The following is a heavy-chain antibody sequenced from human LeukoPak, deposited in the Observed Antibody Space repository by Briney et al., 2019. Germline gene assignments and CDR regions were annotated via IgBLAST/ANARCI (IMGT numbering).Heavy chain of an antibody. Sequence: GSLRLSCTVSGFTFGDYAMGWVRQAPGKGLEWVGLIRRKVSGATTEYAASVKGRSTISRDDSKSIAHLQMNSLKTEDTAMYDCTRNIYCSGGSCSYYFDYWGQGTLVTVSS. J-gene: IGHJ4*02. CDR2: IRRKVSGATT. V-gene: IGHV3-49*04. D-gene: IGHD2-15*01. CDR3: TRNIYCSGGSCSYYFDY. CDR1: GFTFGDYA.